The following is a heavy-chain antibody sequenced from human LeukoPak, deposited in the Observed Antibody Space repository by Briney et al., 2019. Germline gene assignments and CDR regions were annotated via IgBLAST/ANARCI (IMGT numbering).Heavy chain of an antibody. Sequence: PSETLSLTCTVSGGSVSSGSYYWSWIRQPPGKGLEWIGYIYYSGSTNYNPSLKSRVTISVDTSKNQFSLKLSSVTAADTAVYYCARGRAVYYYDSSGRWYFDLWGRGTLVTVSS. V-gene: IGHV4-61*01. CDR3: ARGRAVYYYDSSGRWYFDL. J-gene: IGHJ2*01. CDR2: IYYSGST. CDR1: GGSVSSGSYY. D-gene: IGHD3-22*01.